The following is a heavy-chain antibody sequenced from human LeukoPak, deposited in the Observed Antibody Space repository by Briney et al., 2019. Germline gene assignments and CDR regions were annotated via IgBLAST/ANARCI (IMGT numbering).Heavy chain of an antibody. CDR3: VRDLDLGGYSSFEY. CDR1: GFTVSSTY. J-gene: IGHJ4*02. CDR2: IYSGGTT. D-gene: IGHD4-23*01. Sequence: TGGSLRLSCAASGFTVSSTYMSWVRQAPGKGLEWVSVIYSGGTTYYADSVKGRFTISRDNSKNTLYLQMNSLRTEDTAVYYCVRDLDLGGYSSFEYWGQGTLVTVSS. V-gene: IGHV3-66*01.